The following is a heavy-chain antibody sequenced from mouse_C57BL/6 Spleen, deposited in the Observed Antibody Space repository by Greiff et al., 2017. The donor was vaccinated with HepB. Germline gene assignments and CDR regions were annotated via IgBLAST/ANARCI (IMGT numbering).Heavy chain of an antibody. CDR2: ISSGGSYT. CDR1: GFTFSSYG. Sequence: EVHLVESGGDLVKPGGSLKLSCAASGFTFSSYGMSWVRQTPDKRLEWVATISSGGSYTYYPDSVKGRFTISRDNAKNTLYLQMSSLKSEDTAMYYCARKDYYGSSYYWGQGTTLTVSS. V-gene: IGHV5-6*01. CDR3: ARKDYYGSSYY. D-gene: IGHD1-1*01. J-gene: IGHJ2*01.